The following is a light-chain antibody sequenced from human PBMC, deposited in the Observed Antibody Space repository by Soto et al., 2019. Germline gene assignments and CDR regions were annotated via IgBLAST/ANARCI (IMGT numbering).Light chain of an antibody. Sequence: EIVMTQSPATLSVSPGERATLSCRASQSVSSNLAWYLQKPGQAPRLLIYGASTRATGIPARFSGSGSGTEFTLTISSLQSEDFAVYYCQQYNNWPWTFGQGTTLEIK. CDR1: QSVSSN. CDR3: QQYNNWPWT. CDR2: GAS. J-gene: IGKJ1*01. V-gene: IGKV3-15*01.